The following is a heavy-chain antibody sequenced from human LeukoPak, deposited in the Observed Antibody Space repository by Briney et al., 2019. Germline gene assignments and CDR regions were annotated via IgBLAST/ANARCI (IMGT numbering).Heavy chain of an antibody. V-gene: IGHV3-21*01. CDR1: GFTFSYYS. Sequence: GGSLRLSCAASGFTFSYYSMSWVRQAPGKGLEWVSSISNRSTYIYYADSLKGRFTISRDNAKNSLYLQMNSLRAEDTAVYYCARDVAAPGGVYFDYWGQGTLVTVSS. D-gene: IGHD3-16*01. CDR3: ARDVAAPGGVYFDY. CDR2: ISNRSTYI. J-gene: IGHJ4*02.